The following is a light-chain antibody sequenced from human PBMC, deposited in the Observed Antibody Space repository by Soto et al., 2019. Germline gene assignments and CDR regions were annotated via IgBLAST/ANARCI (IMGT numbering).Light chain of an antibody. CDR1: QSISSN. CDR3: QQSFSTPFT. Sequence: DIRMTQSPASLSASVGDRVTITCRASQSISSNLNWYQHKPGKAPKLLIYAASSLQSGVPSRFSGSGSGTDFTLTISSLQPEDCAIYYCQQSFSTPFTFGQGTKLEIK. J-gene: IGKJ2*01. CDR2: AAS. V-gene: IGKV1-39*01.